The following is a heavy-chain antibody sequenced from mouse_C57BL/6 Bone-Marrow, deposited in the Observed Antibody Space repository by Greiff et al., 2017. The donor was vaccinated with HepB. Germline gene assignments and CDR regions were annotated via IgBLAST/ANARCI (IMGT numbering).Heavy chain of an antibody. J-gene: IGHJ3*01. CDR3: ARHDGYPAWFAY. V-gene: IGHV1-7*01. CDR2: INPSSGYT. CDR1: GYNSTSYW. Sequence: VQLQQSGAELAKPGASAKLSCKASGYNSTSYWIHWVKQRPGQVLEWIGYINPSSGYTQYNQKLKDKATSTADKSSSTAYMQLSSLTYEDAAVYYCARHDGYPAWFAYWGQGTLVTVSA. D-gene: IGHD2-3*01.